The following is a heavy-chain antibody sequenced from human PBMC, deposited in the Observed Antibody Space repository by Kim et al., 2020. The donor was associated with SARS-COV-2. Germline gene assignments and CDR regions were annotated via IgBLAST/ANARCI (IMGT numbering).Heavy chain of an antibody. CDR2: ISYDGSNK. Sequence: GGSLRLSCAASGFTFSSYGMHWVRQAPGKGLEWVAVISYDGSNKYYADSVKGRFTISRDNSKNTLYLQMNSLRAEDTAVYYCAKSVNYYDLADDYWGQGTLVTVSS. CDR3: AKSVNYYDLADDY. V-gene: IGHV3-30*18. CDR1: GFTFSSYG. D-gene: IGHD3-22*01. J-gene: IGHJ4*02.